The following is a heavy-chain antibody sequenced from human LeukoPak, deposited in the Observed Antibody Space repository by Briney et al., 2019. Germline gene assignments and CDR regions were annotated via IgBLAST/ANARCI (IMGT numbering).Heavy chain of an antibody. J-gene: IGHJ4*02. Sequence: SETLSLTCTVSGGSISSYYWSWIRQPPGKGLEWIGYIYYSGSTNYNPSLKSRVTISVDTSKNQFSLKLSSVTAADTAVYYCARFSGWYGSTFFDYWGQGTLVTVSS. CDR2: IYYSGST. CDR1: GGSISSYY. V-gene: IGHV4-59*01. D-gene: IGHD6-19*01. CDR3: ARFSGWYGSTFFDY.